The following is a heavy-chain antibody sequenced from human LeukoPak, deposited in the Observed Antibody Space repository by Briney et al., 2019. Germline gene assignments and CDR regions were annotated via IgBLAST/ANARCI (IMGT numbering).Heavy chain of an antibody. J-gene: IGHJ4*02. V-gene: IGHV1-2*02. Sequence: ASVKVSCKASGYTFTGYYMHWVRQAPGLGLEWLGWINPNSGDTSYAQKLQGRVTMTRDPSFSTDYMELSSLRSDDTAVYYCARDLTGTARAQTSQGYWGQGTLVTVSS. CDR3: ARDLTGTARAQTSQGY. D-gene: IGHD1-7*01. CDR1: GYTFTGYY. CDR2: INPNSGDT.